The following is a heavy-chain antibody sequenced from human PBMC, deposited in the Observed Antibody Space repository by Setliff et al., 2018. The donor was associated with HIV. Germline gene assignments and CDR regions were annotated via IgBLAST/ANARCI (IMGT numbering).Heavy chain of an antibody. J-gene: IGHJ4*02. CDR1: GGSLSGYY. CDR3: ARICRNFWSGCVADS. D-gene: IGHD3-3*01. Sequence: SETLSLTCAVYGGSLSGYYWSWIRQPPGKGLEWIGEIHHSGTTNYNPSLKSRVTIFVDTSKNQLSLKVKSVTAADTAIYYCARICRNFWSGCVADSRGQGTLVTVSS. V-gene: IGHV4-34*01. CDR2: IHHSGTT.